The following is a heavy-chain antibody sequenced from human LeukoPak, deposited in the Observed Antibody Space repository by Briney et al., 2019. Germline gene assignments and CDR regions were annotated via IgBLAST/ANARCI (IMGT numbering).Heavy chain of an antibody. CDR1: GGPLRLSC. V-gene: IGHV3-21*01. CDR2: TTATSLHI. Sequence: ASGGPLRLSCMHWVRQAPGKGLECASATTATSLHIYYADSVKGRSSISRDNAKNPLYLQMNSLRVEDTALYYCARDPLTIFAAVVRPGGFDYWGQGTLVTVSS. CDR3: ARDPLTIFAAVVRPGGFDY. J-gene: IGHJ4*02. D-gene: IGHD3-3*01.